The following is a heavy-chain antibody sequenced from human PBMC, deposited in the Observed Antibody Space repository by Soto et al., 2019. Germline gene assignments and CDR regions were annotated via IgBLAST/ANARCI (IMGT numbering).Heavy chain of an antibody. CDR3: ARDPWTGKADY. CDR2: ITYDGDFT. CDR1: GFTFGHYA. Sequence: GGSLRLSCAASGFTFGHYALNWVRQAPGKGLEWISSITYDGDFTHYEDSVKGRFTVSRDNSKNILYLEMNNLRVDDTALYYCARDPWTGKADYWGRGTLVTVSS. J-gene: IGHJ4*01. D-gene: IGHD2-8*02. V-gene: IGHV3-23*01.